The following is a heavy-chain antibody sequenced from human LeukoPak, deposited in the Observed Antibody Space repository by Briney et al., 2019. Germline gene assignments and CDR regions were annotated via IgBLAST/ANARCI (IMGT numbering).Heavy chain of an antibody. D-gene: IGHD3-10*01. V-gene: IGHV1-18*01. CDR3: ARATRSYGSGSYVY. CDR2: ISAYNGNT. Sequence: ASVKVSCKASGYTFTSYSISWVRQAPGQGLEWMGWISAYNGNTNYAQKLQGRVTMTTDTSTSTAYMELRSLRSDDTAVYYCARATRSYGSGSYVYWGQGTLVTVSS. CDR1: GYTFTSYS. J-gene: IGHJ4*02.